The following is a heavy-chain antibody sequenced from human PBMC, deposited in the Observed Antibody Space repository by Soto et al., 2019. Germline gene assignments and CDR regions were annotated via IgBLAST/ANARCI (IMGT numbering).Heavy chain of an antibody. J-gene: IGHJ4*02. CDR1: GYDFERFP. CDR2: MNPNSGNT. D-gene: IGHD5-12*01. CDR3: ARGGRGYTILNY. Sequence: ASVKVSCKASGYDFERFPINWVRQATGQGLEWMGWMNPNSGNTGYAQKFQGRVTMTRNTSISTAYMELSSLRSEDTAVYYCARGGRGYTILNYWGQGTLVTVSS. V-gene: IGHV1-8*01.